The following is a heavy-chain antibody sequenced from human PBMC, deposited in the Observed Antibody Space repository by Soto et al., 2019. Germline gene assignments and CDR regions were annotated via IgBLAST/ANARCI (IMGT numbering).Heavy chain of an antibody. CDR3: ARQGSGSYTPPHYYGMDV. D-gene: IGHD3-10*01. CDR1: GYTFTSYY. V-gene: IGHV1-46*01. J-gene: IGHJ6*02. Sequence: GASVKVSCKASGYTFTSYYMHWVRQAPGQGLEWMGIINPSGGSTSYAQKFQGRVTMTRDTSTSTVYMELSGLRSEDTAVYYCARQGSGSYTPPHYYGMDVWGQGTMVTVSS. CDR2: INPSGGST.